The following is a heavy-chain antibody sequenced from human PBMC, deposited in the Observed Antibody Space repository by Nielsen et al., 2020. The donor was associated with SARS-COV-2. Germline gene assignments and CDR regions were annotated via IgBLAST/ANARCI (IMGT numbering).Heavy chain of an antibody. CDR1: GFTFSSYI. Sequence: GGSLRLSCAASGFTFSSYIMYWVRQAPGKGLEWVANINPDGTEKNYVDSVKGRFTISRDNAKNSLSLQMSTLRVEDTAVYYCARVDPTRVFAILHWFDPWGQGTLVTVSS. CDR3: ARVDPTRVFAILHWFDP. D-gene: IGHD2-21*01. V-gene: IGHV3-7*03. J-gene: IGHJ5*02. CDR2: INPDGTEK.